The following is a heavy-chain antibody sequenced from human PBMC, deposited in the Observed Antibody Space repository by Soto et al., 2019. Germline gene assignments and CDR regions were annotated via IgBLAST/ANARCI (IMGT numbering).Heavy chain of an antibody. CDR3: ARDHGDYDAAGIDP. J-gene: IGHJ5*02. V-gene: IGHV1-3*01. CDR1: GYTFTSYA. D-gene: IGHD4-17*01. CDR2: INAGNGNT. Sequence: ASVKVSCKASGYTFTSYAMHWVRQAPGQRLEWMGWINAGNGNTKYSQKFQGRVTITRDTSASTAYMELSSLRSEDTAVYYCARDHGDYDAAGIDPWGQGTLVTVSS.